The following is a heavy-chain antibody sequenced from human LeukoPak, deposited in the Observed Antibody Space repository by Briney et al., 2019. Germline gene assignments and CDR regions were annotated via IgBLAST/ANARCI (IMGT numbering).Heavy chain of an antibody. V-gene: IGHV3-23*01. J-gene: IGHJ6*03. Sequence: GGSLRLSCAASGFTFSSYAMSWVRQAPGKGLEWVSAISGSGGSTYYADSVKGRFTISRENSKNSLYLQMNSLRAEDTAVYYCARIIWDIVVVPAAYYMDFWGKGNTVIVS. D-gene: IGHD2-2*01. CDR2: ISGSGGST. CDR1: GFTFSSYA. CDR3: ARIIWDIVVVPAAYYMDF.